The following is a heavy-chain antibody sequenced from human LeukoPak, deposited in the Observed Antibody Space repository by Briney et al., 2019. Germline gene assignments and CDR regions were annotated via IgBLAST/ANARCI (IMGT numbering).Heavy chain of an antibody. CDR1: GFSFNSDW. J-gene: IGHJ4*02. D-gene: IGHD3-16*01. Sequence: GGSLRLSCAASGFSFNSDWMDWVRQAPGKGLEWVANIKHDESKKNYLDSVKGRFTISGDNAQNSLYLQMHGLRVEDTAVYYCTRRLDDWGQGTLVTVSS. CDR3: TRRLDD. CDR2: IKHDESKK. V-gene: IGHV3-7*01.